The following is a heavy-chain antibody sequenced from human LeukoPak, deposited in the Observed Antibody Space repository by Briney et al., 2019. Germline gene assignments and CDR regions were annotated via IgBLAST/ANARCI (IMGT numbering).Heavy chain of an antibody. CDR2: INHSGST. Sequence: PSETLSLTCAVYGGSFSGYYWSWIRQPPGKGLEWIGEINHSGSTNYNPSLKGRVTISVDTSKNQFSLKLSSVTAADTAVYCCARLSITMVRGAQYWGQGTLVTVSS. CDR1: GGSFSGYY. J-gene: IGHJ4*02. V-gene: IGHV4-34*01. CDR3: ARLSITMVRGAQY. D-gene: IGHD3-10*01.